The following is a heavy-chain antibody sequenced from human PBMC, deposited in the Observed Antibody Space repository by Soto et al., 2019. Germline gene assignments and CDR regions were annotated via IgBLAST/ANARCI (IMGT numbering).Heavy chain of an antibody. CDR1: GVTFGSYR. J-gene: IGHJ4*02. CDR2: ISSGT. Sequence: GSLRLSRAASGVTFGSYRWNWVRQAPGKGLEWISSISSGTHYVDSVKGRFTISRDNAKNSLYLQMNSLRVEDTAVYYCATLDTAEIQTAAYWGQGSLVTVSS. CDR3: ATLDTAEIQTAAY. D-gene: IGHD2-15*01. V-gene: IGHV3-48*04.